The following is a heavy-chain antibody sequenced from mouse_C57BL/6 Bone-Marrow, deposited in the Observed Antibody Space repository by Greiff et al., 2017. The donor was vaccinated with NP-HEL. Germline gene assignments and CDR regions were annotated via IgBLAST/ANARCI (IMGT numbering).Heavy chain of an antibody. Sequence: VQLQQSGPVLVKPGASVKMSCKASGYTFTDYYMNWVKQSHGKSLEWIGVINPYNGGTSYNQKFKGNATLTVDKSSSTAYMELNSLTSEDSAVYYCASHYGSSYGAYWGQGTLVTVSA. J-gene: IGHJ3*01. D-gene: IGHD1-1*01. CDR2: INPYNGGT. V-gene: IGHV1-19*01. CDR3: ASHYGSSYGAY. CDR1: GYTFTDYY.